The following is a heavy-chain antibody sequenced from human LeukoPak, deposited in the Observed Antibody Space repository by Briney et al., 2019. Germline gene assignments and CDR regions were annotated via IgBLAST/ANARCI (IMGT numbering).Heavy chain of an antibody. Sequence: ASETLSLTCTVSGGSISPYYWSWIRQPPGKGLEWIGHIYYSGTTSYNPSLKSRVTISLDTSKNQFSLKLTSVTAADTAVYYCARGRGSSSGSYGYWGQGTLVTVSS. D-gene: IGHD1-26*01. CDR1: GGSISPYY. J-gene: IGHJ4*02. V-gene: IGHV4-59*01. CDR2: IYYSGTT. CDR3: ARGRGSSSGSYGY.